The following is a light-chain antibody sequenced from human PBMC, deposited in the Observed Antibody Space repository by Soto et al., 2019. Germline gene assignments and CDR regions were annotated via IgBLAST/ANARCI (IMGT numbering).Light chain of an antibody. Sequence: QAVLTQPPSASGTPGQRVTISCSGSSSNIGSNYVYWYQQLPGTAPKLLAYRNNQRPSGVPDRFSGSKSGTSASLAISGRRSEEEADYYWAAWDDSLSVVVFGGGTKLTVL. J-gene: IGLJ2*01. CDR2: RNN. CDR3: AAWDDSLSVVV. V-gene: IGLV1-47*01. CDR1: SSNIGSNY.